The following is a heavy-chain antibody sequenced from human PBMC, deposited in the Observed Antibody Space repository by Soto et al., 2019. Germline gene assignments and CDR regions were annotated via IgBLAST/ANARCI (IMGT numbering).Heavy chain of an antibody. J-gene: IGHJ3*02. CDR1: GGSISSYY. Sequence: SETLSLTCTVSGGSISSYYWSWIRQPPGKGLEWIGYIYYSGSTNYNPSLKSRVTISVDTSKNQFSLTLSSVTAADTAVSYCARDRDAFDIWGQGTMVTVSS. CDR3: ARDRDAFDI. CDR2: IYYSGST. V-gene: IGHV4-59*01.